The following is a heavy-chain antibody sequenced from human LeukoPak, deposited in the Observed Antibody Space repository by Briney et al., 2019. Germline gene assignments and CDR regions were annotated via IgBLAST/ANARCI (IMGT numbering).Heavy chain of an antibody. V-gene: IGHV3-74*01. CDR1: GFTFSRYW. D-gene: IGHD2-15*01. CDR2: INSDGSST. CDR3: ARVDCSGGSCYFDY. J-gene: IGHJ4*02. Sequence: GGSLRLTCAASGFTFSRYWMHWVRQTPGKGLVWVSRINSDGSSTRYADSVKGRFTISRDNAKNTLDLQMSSLRAEETAVYYCARVDCSGGSCYFDYWGQGTLVTVSS.